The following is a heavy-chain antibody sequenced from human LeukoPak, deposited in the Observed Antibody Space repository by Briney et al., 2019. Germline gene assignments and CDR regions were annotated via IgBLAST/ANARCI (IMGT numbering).Heavy chain of an antibody. CDR3: ARCGYREYYYYMDV. V-gene: IGHV3-20*04. Sequence: GGSLRLSCAASGFTFDDYGMSWVRQAPGKGLEWVSGINWNGGSTGYADSVKGRFTISRDNAKNSLYLQMNSLRAEDTALYYCARCGYREYYYYMDVWGKGTTVTVSS. D-gene: IGHD6-25*01. CDR1: GFTFDDYG. CDR2: INWNGGST. J-gene: IGHJ6*03.